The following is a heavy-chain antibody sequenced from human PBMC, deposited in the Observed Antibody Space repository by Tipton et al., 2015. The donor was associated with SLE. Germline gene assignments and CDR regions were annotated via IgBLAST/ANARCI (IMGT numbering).Heavy chain of an antibody. D-gene: IGHD1-14*01. CDR3: ARAGKKKVTGSFDY. J-gene: IGHJ4*02. CDR2: IIPIFGTA. V-gene: IGHV1-69*05. CDR1: GYTFTSYG. Sequence: QSGAEVKKPGASVKVSCKASGYTFTSYGISWVRQAPGQGLEWMGGIIPIFGTANYAQKFQGRVTITTDESTSTAYMELSSLRSEDTAVYYCARAGKKKVTGSFDYWGQGTLVTVSS.